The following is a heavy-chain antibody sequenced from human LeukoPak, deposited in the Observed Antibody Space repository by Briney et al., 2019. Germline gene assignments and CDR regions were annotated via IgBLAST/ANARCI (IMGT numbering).Heavy chain of an antibody. D-gene: IGHD3-3*01. J-gene: IGHJ5*02. CDR1: GGSISSSSHY. V-gene: IGHV4-39*07. Sequence: SETLSLTCTVSGGSISSSSHYWGWIRQPPGKGLEWIGSIYYSGSTYYNPSLKSRVTISVDTSKNQFSLKLSSVTAADTAVYYCARDYFHYDYNWFDPWGQGTLVTVSS. CDR3: ARDYFHYDYNWFDP. CDR2: IYYSGST.